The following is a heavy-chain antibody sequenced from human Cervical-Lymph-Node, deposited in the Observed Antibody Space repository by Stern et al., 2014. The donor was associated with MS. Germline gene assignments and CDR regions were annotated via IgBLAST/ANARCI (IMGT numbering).Heavy chain of an antibody. J-gene: IGHJ4*02. D-gene: IGHD3-3*01. CDR1: GFTFSHYS. V-gene: IGHV3-21*01. CDR2: ISNNSTHT. CDR3: ARARFGDYARSPHLDS. Sequence: EVQLVESGGGLVKPGESLRLSCDASGFTFSHYSINWVRQAPGKGLEWISSISNNSTHTYYADSVEGRFTIAIDSAKDSVSLHMVSLRAEDTSVYSCARARFGDYARSPHLDSWGQGTLVTVSS.